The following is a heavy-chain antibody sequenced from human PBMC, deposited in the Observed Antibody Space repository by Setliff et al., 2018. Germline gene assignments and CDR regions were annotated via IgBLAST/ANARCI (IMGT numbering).Heavy chain of an antibody. CDR1: GFSLNTSGMR. V-gene: IGHV2-70*04. CDR3: ARTSASSSHFDY. CDR2: IDWDDDK. Sequence: SGPTLVNPTQTLTLTCTFSGFSLNTSGMRVSWIRQPPGKALEWLARIDWDDDKFYSTSLKTRLTISKDTSKKQVVLTMTNMDPVDTATYYCARTSASSSHFDYWGPGTLVTVSS. J-gene: IGHJ4*02. D-gene: IGHD6-13*01.